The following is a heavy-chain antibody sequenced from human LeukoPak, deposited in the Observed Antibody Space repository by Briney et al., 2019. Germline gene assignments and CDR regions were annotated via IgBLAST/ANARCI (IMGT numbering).Heavy chain of an antibody. V-gene: IGHV3-7*05. J-gene: IGHJ4*02. CDR2: IKQDGSEK. D-gene: IGHD3-22*01. CDR1: GLTFSSYC. Sequence: GGSLRLSCVVSGLTFSSYCMSWVRQAPGKGLEWVANIKQDGSEKYYVDSVKGRFTISRENAKNSLYLQMNSLRAEDTAVYYCARDLTYYDSSGYGDYYFDYWGQGTLVTVSS. CDR3: ARDLTYYDSSGYGDYYFDY.